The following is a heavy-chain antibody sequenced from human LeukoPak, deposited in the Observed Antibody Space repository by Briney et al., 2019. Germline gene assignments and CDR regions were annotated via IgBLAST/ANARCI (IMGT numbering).Heavy chain of an antibody. V-gene: IGHV1-69*05. J-gene: IGHJ4*02. CDR1: GGTFSSYA. Sequence: GASVKVSCNASGGTFSSYAISWVRQAPGQGLEWMGGIIPIFGTANYAQKFQGRVTITTDESTSTAYMELSSLRSEDTAVYYCARRWFTMVRGVPTYYFDYWGQGTLVTVSS. CDR3: ARRWFTMVRGVPTYYFDY. CDR2: IIPIFGTA. D-gene: IGHD3-10*01.